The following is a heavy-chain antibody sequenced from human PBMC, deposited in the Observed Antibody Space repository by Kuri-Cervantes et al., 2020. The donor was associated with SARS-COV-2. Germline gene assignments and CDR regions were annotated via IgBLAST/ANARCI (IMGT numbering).Heavy chain of an antibody. D-gene: IGHD4-17*01. CDR2: ISGIEYT. CDR1: GFTFSIYG. Sequence: GESLKISCAASGFTFSIYGMSWVRQAPGKSLEWVSGISGIEYTYYADSVKGRFPISRDNPKNTLDLQMNNLRAEDTAIYYCAKGRTTVTTLHDAFDIWGQETMVTVSS. J-gene: IGHJ3*02. CDR3: AKGRTTVTTLHDAFDI. V-gene: IGHV3-23*01.